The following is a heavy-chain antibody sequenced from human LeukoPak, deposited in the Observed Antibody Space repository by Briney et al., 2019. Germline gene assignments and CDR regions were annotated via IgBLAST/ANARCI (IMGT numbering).Heavy chain of an antibody. Sequence: GGSLRRYCAASGFTVNSNYMSWVRQAPGKGLEWVSVIYSGGTTYYADSVRGRFTISRDNSKRTLYLEMNSLRAEDTAVYYCARDLGAAGDYWGQGTLVTVSS. CDR3: ARDLGAAGDY. V-gene: IGHV3-53*01. J-gene: IGHJ4*02. D-gene: IGHD6-13*01. CDR2: IYSGGTT. CDR1: GFTVNSNY.